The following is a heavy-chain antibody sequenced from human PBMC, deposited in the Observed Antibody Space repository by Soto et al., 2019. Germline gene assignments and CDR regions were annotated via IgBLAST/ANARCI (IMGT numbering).Heavy chain of an antibody. CDR3: ARVGSLGYCSSTSCYTFDY. CDR2: INAGNGNT. J-gene: IGHJ4*02. D-gene: IGHD2-2*02. Sequence: ASVTVSCQASGGTFSSYAISWVRQAPGQRLEWMGWINAGNGNTKYSQKFQGRVTITRDTSASTAYMELSSLRSEDTAVYYCARVGSLGYCSSTSCYTFDYWGQGTLVTVSS. CDR1: GGTFSSYA. V-gene: IGHV1-3*01.